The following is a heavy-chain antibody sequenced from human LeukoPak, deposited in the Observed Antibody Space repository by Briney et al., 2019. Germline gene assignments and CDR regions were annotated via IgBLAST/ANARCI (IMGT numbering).Heavy chain of an antibody. V-gene: IGHV3-23*01. CDR3: AKPYDSSGYVWFDP. J-gene: IGHJ5*02. CDR1: GSTFSTYP. D-gene: IGHD3-22*01. CDR2: ISGNSVTI. Sequence: GGSLRLSCTASGSTFSTYPMTWVRQAPGQGLEWVSAISGNSVTIYYADSVKGRFTISRDNSKNTLYLQMYSLRAEDTAVYYCAKPYDSSGYVWFDPWGQGTLVTVSS.